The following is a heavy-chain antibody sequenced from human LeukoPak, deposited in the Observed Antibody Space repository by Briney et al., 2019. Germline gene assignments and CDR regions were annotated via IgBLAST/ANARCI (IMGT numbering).Heavy chain of an antibody. Sequence: PGGSLTLSCAASGFTFSSYWMSWVRQPPGKGLEWVANIKQDGSEKYYVDSVKGRFTISRENAKNSLYLQMNSLRAEDTAVYYCAREGSSWLNYDYWGQGTLVTVSS. D-gene: IGHD6-13*01. V-gene: IGHV3-7*01. J-gene: IGHJ4*02. CDR1: GFTFSSYW. CDR3: AREGSSWLNYDY. CDR2: IKQDGSEK.